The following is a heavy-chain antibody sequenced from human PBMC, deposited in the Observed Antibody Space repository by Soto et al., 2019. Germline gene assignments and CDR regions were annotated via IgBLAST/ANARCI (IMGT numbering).Heavy chain of an antibody. V-gene: IGHV2-5*02. Sequence: QITLKESGPTLVKPTQTLTLTCTFSGFSLSTSGVGVGWIRQPPGKALEWLTLIYWDDNKRYSPSLKSSLTITKGTSKNQVVHTMTYIDPVDTATYYCARTYYYGQNWFDPWGQGTRVTVSS. D-gene: IGHD3-10*01. CDR2: IYWDDNK. J-gene: IGHJ5*02. CDR3: ARTYYYGQNWFDP. CDR1: GFSLSTSGVG.